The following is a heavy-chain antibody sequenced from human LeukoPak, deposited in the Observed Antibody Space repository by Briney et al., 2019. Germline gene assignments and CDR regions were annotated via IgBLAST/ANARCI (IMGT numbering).Heavy chain of an antibody. CDR1: GFTFGDYA. V-gene: IGHV3-49*04. Sequence: GGSLRLSCTASGFTFGDYAMSWVRQAPGKGLEWVGFIRSKAYGGTTEYAASVKGSFTISRDDSKSIAYLQMDSLKTDDTAVYHCSRDSYDSSGYFPHYSYYYYMDVWGKGTTVTVSS. D-gene: IGHD3-22*01. CDR2: IRSKAYGGTT. CDR3: SRDSYDSSGYFPHYSYYYYMDV. J-gene: IGHJ6*03.